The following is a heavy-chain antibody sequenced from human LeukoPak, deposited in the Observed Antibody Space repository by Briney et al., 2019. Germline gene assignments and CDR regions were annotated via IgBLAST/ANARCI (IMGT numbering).Heavy chain of an antibody. V-gene: IGHV2-70*11. J-gene: IGHJ4*02. Sequence: ESGPTLVNPTQTLTLTCTFSGFSLSTSGMCVSWIRQPPGKALEWLARIDWDDDKYYNTSLKTRLTISKDTSKNQVVLTMTNMDPVDTATYFCARVQGVGNIVAGGYFDYWGQGTLVTVSS. CDR1: GFSLSTSGMC. CDR2: IDWDDDK. CDR3: ARVQGVGNIVAGGYFDY. D-gene: IGHD5-12*01.